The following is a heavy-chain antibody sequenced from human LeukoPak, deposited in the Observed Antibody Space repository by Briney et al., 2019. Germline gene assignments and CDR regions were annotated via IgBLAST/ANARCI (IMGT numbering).Heavy chain of an antibody. Sequence: GGSLRLSCAASGFTFSNAWMSWVRQAPGKGLEWAGRIKSKTDGGTTDYAAPVKGRFTISRDDSKNTLYLQMNSLKTEDTAVYYCTTGPPDTAMELDYWGQGTLVTVSS. CDR1: GFTFSNAW. J-gene: IGHJ4*02. CDR2: IKSKTDGGTT. D-gene: IGHD5-18*01. V-gene: IGHV3-15*01. CDR3: TTGPPDTAMELDY.